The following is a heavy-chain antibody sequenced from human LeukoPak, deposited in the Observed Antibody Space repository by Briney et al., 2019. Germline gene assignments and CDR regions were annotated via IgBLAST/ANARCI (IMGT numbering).Heavy chain of an antibody. D-gene: IGHD2-2*01. V-gene: IGHV4-59*08. J-gene: IGHJ6*03. CDR1: GGSISSYY. CDR2: IYYSGST. CDR3: ARSSPPVDYYYYYMDV. Sequence: SETLSLTCTVSGGSISSYYWSWIRQPPGKGPEWIGYIYYSGSTNYNPSLKSRVTISVDTSKNQFSLKLSSVTAADTAVYYCARSSPPVDYYYYYMDVWGKGTTVTVSS.